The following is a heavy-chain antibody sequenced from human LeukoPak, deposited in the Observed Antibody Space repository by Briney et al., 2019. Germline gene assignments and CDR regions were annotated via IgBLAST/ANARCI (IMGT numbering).Heavy chain of an antibody. CDR3: VRVRVGSGAFDN. D-gene: IGHD1-26*01. CDR2: ITTAADT. CDR1: KFTFSFYD. V-gene: IGHV3-13*01. Sequence: GGSLRLSCAAAKFTFSFYDMHWVRQGPGKGLEWVSGITTAADTYYAGSVKGRFTISREDARNLLFLQMNSLRAGDTAVYYCVRVRVGSGAFDNWGQGTMVTVSS. J-gene: IGHJ3*02.